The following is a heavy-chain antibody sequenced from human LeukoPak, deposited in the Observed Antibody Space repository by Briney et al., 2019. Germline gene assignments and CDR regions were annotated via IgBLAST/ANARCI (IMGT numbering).Heavy chain of an antibody. V-gene: IGHV5-51*01. D-gene: IGHD5-24*01. CDR1: GYTFTTPW. J-gene: IGHJ4*02. CDR2: IYAGNSDA. Sequence: GESLKTSCQGFGYTFTTPWIGWVRQLPGKGLEWMAIIYAGNSDAKYSPSFQGQVSISTDRSISTAYLHWSSLKASDTAKYYCAIINHPDGRVYWGQGTLVTVSS. CDR3: AIINHPDGRVY.